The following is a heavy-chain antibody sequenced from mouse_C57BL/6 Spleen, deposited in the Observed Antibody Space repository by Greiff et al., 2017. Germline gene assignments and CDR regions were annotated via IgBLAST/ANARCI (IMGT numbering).Heavy chain of an antibody. CDR1: GYTFTNYW. J-gene: IGHJ1*03. CDR2: IYPGGGYT. V-gene: IGHV1-63*01. CDR3: ARRYYYGSSPGYFDV. Sequence: VQLQESGAELVRPGTSVKMSCKASGYTFTNYWIGWAKQRPGHGLEWIGDIYPGGGYTNYNEKFKGKATLTADKSSSTAYMQFSSLTSEDSAIYYCARRYYYGSSPGYFDVWGTGTTVTVSS. D-gene: IGHD1-1*01.